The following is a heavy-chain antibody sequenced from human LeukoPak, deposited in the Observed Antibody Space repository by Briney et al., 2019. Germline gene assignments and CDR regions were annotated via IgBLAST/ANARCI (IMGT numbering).Heavy chain of an antibody. Sequence: PGGSLRLSCAASGFTFSSYWMHWVRQAPGKGLVWVSRINSDGSSTSYGDSVKGQFTISRDNAKNTLYLQMNSLRAEDTAVYYCARDHRGSGSRYYYYYMDVWGKGTTVTISS. D-gene: IGHD3-10*01. V-gene: IGHV3-74*01. CDR3: ARDHRGSGSRYYYYYMDV. J-gene: IGHJ6*03. CDR2: INSDGSST. CDR1: GFTFSSYW.